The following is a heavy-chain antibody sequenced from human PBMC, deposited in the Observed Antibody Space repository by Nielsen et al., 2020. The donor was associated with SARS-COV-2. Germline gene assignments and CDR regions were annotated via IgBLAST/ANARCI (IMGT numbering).Heavy chain of an antibody. V-gene: IGHV3-30*03. Sequence: VRQAPGKGLGWVAVISYDGSNKYYADSVKGRLTISRDNSKNTLYLQMSSLRAEDTAVYYCARDLESYYYDSSGWRTFDYWGQGTLVTVSS. D-gene: IGHD3-22*01. CDR2: ISYDGSNK. CDR3: ARDLESYYYDSSGWRTFDY. J-gene: IGHJ4*02.